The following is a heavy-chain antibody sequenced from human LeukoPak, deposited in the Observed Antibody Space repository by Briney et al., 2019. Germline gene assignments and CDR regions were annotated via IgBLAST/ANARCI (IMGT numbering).Heavy chain of an antibody. D-gene: IGHD3-22*01. V-gene: IGHV3-53*01. Sequence: PGGSLRLSCAASGFTVSSNYMSWVRQAPGKRLEWVSVIYSGGSTYYADSVKGRFAISRDNSKSTLYLQMNSLRAEDTAVYYCARGAGGYQFDYWGQGTLVTVSS. CDR2: IYSGGST. CDR1: GFTVSSNY. CDR3: ARGAGGYQFDY. J-gene: IGHJ4*02.